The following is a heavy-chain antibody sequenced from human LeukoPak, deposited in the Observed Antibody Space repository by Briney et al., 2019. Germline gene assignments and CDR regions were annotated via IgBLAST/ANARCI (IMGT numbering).Heavy chain of an antibody. CDR2: ISSNGGST. CDR1: GFTFSSYA. D-gene: IGHD3-22*01. J-gene: IGHJ4*02. Sequence: GGSLRLSYAASGFTFSSYAMHWVRQAPGKGLEYVSAISSNGGSTYYANSVKGRFTISRDNSKNTLYLQMGSLRAEDMAVYYCARAITMVVVAAPDYWGQGTLVTVSS. V-gene: IGHV3-64*01. CDR3: ARAITMVVVAAPDY.